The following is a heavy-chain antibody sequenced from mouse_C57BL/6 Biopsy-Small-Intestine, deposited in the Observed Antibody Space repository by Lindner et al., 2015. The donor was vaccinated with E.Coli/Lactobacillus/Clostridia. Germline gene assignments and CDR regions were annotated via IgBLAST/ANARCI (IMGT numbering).Heavy chain of an antibody. D-gene: IGHD4-1*01. CDR1: GYAFSSSW. Sequence: VQLQESGPELVKPGASVKISCKASGYAFSSSWMNWVKQRPGKGLEWIGRIYPGDGNTNYNEKFMGKATLTADKSSSTVYMQLSSLTSEDSAVYFCGRGVRGWDGNSDVWGTGTTVTVSS. J-gene: IGHJ1*03. V-gene: IGHV1-82*01. CDR3: GRGVRGWDGNSDV. CDR2: IYPGDGNT.